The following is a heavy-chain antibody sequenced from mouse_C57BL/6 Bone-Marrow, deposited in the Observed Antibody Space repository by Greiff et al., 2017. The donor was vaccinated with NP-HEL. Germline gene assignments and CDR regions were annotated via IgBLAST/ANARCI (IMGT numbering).Heavy chain of an antibody. CDR1: GFTFSSYA. CDR3: ARGWLLPYYFDY. D-gene: IGHD2-3*01. J-gene: IGHJ2*01. V-gene: IGHV5-4*03. Sequence: EVMLVESGGGLVKPGGSLKLSCAASGFTFSSYAMSWVRQTPEKRLEWVATISDSGSYTYYPDNVKGRFTISRDKAKNNLYLQMSHLESEDTAMYCCARGWLLPYYFDYWGQGTTLTVSS. CDR2: ISDSGSYT.